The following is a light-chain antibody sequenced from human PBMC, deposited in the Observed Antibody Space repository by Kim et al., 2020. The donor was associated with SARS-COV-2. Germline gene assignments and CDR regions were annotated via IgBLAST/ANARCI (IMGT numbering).Light chain of an antibody. CDR1: ISNIGSNT. CDR2: GDH. CDR3: AGWDDSLDGYV. V-gene: IGLV1-44*01. J-gene: IGLJ1*01. Sequence: GQRVTITCSGTISNIGSNTVNWYQQLPRTAPKLLICGDHQRPSGVPARFSASKSGTAASLAISGLQSEDEADYYCAGWDDSLDGYVFGAGTKVTVL.